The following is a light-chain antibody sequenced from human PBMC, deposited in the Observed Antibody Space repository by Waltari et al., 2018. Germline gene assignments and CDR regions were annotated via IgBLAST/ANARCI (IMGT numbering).Light chain of an antibody. CDR3: QQYNSYSLLS. J-gene: IGKJ4*01. V-gene: IGKV1-5*03. CDR1: QSISMW. Sequence: DIQMTQSPSTLSASVGDRVIFSCRASQSISMWLDWYQQKPGKAPKFLLYKASTLESGVPSRFSGSGSGTEFTLTISSLQPEDFATYYCQQYNSYSLLSFGGGTKVEIK. CDR2: KAS.